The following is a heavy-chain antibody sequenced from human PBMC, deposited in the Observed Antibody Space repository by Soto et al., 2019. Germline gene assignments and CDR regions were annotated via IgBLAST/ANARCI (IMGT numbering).Heavy chain of an antibody. D-gene: IGHD4-17*01. CDR3: ARDYGDLGFDYYYYYMDV. J-gene: IGHJ6*03. V-gene: IGHV1-46*03. Sequence: ASVKVSCTASGYTFTSYYMHWVRQAPGQGLEWMGIINPSGGSTSYAQKFQGRVTMTRDTSTSTVYMELSSLRSEDTAVYYCARDYGDLGFDYYYYYMDVWGKGTTVTVSS. CDR1: GYTFTSYY. CDR2: INPSGGST.